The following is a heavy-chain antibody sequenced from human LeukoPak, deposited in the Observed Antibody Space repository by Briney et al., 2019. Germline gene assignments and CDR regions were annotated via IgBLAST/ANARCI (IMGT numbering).Heavy chain of an antibody. D-gene: IGHD3-10*01. V-gene: IGHV1-69*05. J-gene: IGHJ3*02. CDR1: GGTFSSYA. Sequence: ASVKVSCKASGGTFSSYAISWVRQAPGQGLEWMGGIIPIFGTANYAQKFQGRVTITTDESTSTAYMELSSLRSEDTAVYYCAKAVGLYGSGISAYDAFDIWGQGTMVTVSS. CDR3: AKAVGLYGSGISAYDAFDI. CDR2: IIPIFGTA.